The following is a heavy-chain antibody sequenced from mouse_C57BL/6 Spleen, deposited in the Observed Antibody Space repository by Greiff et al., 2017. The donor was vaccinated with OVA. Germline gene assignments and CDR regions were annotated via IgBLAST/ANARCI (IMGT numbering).Heavy chain of an antibody. J-gene: IGHJ2*01. CDR2: ISDGGSYT. V-gene: IGHV5-4*01. CDR3: AREGAVVPYFDY. D-gene: IGHD1-1*01. Sequence: EVMLVESGGGLVKPGGSLKLSCAASGFTFSSYAMSWVRQTPEKRLEWVATISDGGSYTYYPDNVKGRFTISRDNAKNNLYLQMSHLKSEDTAMYYCAREGAVVPYFDYWGKGTTLTVSS. CDR1: GFTFSSYA.